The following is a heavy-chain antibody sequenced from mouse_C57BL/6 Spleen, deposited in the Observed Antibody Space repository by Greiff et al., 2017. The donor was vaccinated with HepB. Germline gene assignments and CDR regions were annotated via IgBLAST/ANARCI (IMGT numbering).Heavy chain of an antibody. CDR1: GFTFSDYG. D-gene: IGHD1-1*01. J-gene: IGHJ3*01. CDR3: ASSSLAY. V-gene: IGHV5-17*01. Sequence: EVKVVESGGGLVKPGGSLKLSCAASGFTFSDYGMHWVRQAPEKGLEWVAYISNGSSTIYYADTVKGRFTISRDNAKNTLFLQMTSLRSEDTAMYYCASSSLAYWGQGTLVTVSA. CDR2: ISNGSSTI.